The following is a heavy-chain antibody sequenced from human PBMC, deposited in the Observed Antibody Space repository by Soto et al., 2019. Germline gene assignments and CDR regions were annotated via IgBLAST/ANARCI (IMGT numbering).Heavy chain of an antibody. Sequence: EVPLLESGGGLVLPGGSLRLSCAATGFSFSSYAMSWVRQAPGKGLEWVSGISGSGGSTYDADSVKGRFTISRDNSKNTLYLQMSSLRAEDTAVYYCAKNPTITMVRGVLMFHYWGQGTLVTVSS. J-gene: IGHJ4*02. D-gene: IGHD3-10*01. CDR3: AKNPTITMVRGVLMFHY. CDR1: GFSFSSYA. V-gene: IGHV3-23*01. CDR2: ISGSGGST.